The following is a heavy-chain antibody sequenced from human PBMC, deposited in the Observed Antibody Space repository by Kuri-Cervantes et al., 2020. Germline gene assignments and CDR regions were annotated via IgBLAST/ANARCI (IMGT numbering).Heavy chain of an antibody. V-gene: IGHV3-30*04. D-gene: IGHD3-10*01. Sequence: GGSLRLSCAASGFTFSGYGVCWVRQDPDRGLEWVAVISGDGSRPYYADSVKGRFTISRDNSKNTLYLQMNSLRAEDTAVYYCARARRYGVGSYDYLYMDVWGKGTTVTVSS. J-gene: IGHJ6*03. CDR3: ARARRYGVGSYDYLYMDV. CDR2: ISGDGSRP. CDR1: GFTFSGYG.